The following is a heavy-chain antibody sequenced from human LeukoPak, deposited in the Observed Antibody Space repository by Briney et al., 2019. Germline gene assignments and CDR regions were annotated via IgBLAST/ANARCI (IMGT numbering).Heavy chain of an antibody. CDR2: IYSGST. D-gene: IGHD3-3*01. CDR3: ARSRITIFGVVPYYFEY. CDR1: CGSISSGDYY. V-gene: IGHV4-30-4*08. J-gene: IGHJ4*02. Sequence: PSQTLSLTCTVSCGSISSGDYYWSWIRQPPGKGLEWIGYIYSGSTYYNPSLKSRVTISVDTSKNQFSVKLSSVTAADTAVYYCARSRITIFGVVPYYFEYWGQGTLVTVSS.